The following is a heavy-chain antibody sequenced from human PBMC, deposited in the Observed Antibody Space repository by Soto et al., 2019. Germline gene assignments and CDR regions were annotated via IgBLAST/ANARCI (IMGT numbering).Heavy chain of an antibody. CDR1: GDSISNLYYF. CDR2: IYKSATT. D-gene: IGHD7-27*01. Sequence: SETLSLTCSVSGDSISNLYYFWAWIRQPPGQALEYIGYIYKSATTYYNPSFESRVAISVDTSKSQFSLTVTSVTAADTAVYFCARGRYCLTGRCFPNWFDSWGQGALVPVS. V-gene: IGHV4-30-4*01. J-gene: IGHJ5*01. CDR3: ARGRYCLTGRCFPNWFDS.